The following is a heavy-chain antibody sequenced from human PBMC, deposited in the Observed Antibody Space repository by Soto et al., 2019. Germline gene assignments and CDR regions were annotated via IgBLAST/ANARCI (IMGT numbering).Heavy chain of an antibody. CDR3: ARATVTRLDY. D-gene: IGHD4-17*01. CDR2: IYYSGST. J-gene: IGHJ4*02. Sequence: SETLSLTCTVSGGSISSSSYYWGWIRQPPGKGLEWIGSIYYSGSTYYNPSLKSRVTISVDTSKNQFSLKLSSVTAADTAVYYCARATVTRLDYWGQGTLVTVS. V-gene: IGHV4-39*07. CDR1: GGSISSSSYY.